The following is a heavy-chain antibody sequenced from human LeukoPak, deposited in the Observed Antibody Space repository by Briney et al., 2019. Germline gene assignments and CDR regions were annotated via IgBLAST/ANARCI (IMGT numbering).Heavy chain of an antibody. CDR2: IKQDGSEK. CDR3: ARGESVLLWFGELSIFDY. Sequence: PGGSLRLSCAASGFTFSSYWMSWVRQAPGKGLEWVANIKQDGSEKYYVDSVKGRFTISRDNAKNSLYLQMNSLRAEDTAVYYCARGESVLLWFGELSIFDYWGQGTLVTVSS. J-gene: IGHJ4*02. CDR1: GFTFSSYW. D-gene: IGHD3-10*01. V-gene: IGHV3-7*01.